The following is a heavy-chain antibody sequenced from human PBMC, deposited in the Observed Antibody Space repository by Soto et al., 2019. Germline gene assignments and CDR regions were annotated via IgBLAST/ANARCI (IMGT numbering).Heavy chain of an antibody. CDR3: ARVIGTYYDILTGLWGGHFDY. V-gene: IGHV1-46*03. Sequence: ASVKVSCKESGCTFTDNYVPSVRQAPGQGLEWMGIVNPSDGYTIYAQKFQGRVTMTRDTSTSTIYIELSSLRYDDTAVFYCARVIGTYYDILTGLWGGHFDYWG. D-gene: IGHD3-9*01. J-gene: IGHJ4*01. CDR2: VNPSDGYT. CDR1: GCTFTDNY.